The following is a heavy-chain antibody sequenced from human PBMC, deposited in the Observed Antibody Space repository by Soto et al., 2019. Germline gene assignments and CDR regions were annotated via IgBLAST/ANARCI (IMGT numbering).Heavy chain of an antibody. V-gene: IGHV3-9*01. CDR2: ISWNSGSI. D-gene: IGHD5-18*01. J-gene: IGHJ4*02. CDR3: AKDSTSYGYGDY. CDR1: GFTFDDYA. Sequence: EVQLVESGGGLVQPGRSLRLSCAASGFTFDDYAMHWVRQAPGKGLEWVSGISWNSGSIGYADSVKGRFTISRDNAKNSLYLQMNSLRAEDTALYYCAKDSTSYGYGDYWGQGTLVTVSS.